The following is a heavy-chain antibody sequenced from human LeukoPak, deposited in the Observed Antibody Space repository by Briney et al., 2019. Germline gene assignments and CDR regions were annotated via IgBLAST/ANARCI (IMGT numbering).Heavy chain of an antibody. J-gene: IGHJ5*02. D-gene: IGHD2-8*01. CDR3: ARERTSCTNGVCRTPRWFDP. CDR1: GASFSSSTYY. V-gene: IGHV4-39*07. Sequence: SETLSLTCTVSGASFSSSTYYWGWIRQPPGKGLEWIGSIYYSGSTYYNPSLKSRVTMSVDTSKNQFSLKLSSVTAADTAVYYCARERTSCTNGVCRTPRWFDPWGQGILVTVSS. CDR2: IYYSGST.